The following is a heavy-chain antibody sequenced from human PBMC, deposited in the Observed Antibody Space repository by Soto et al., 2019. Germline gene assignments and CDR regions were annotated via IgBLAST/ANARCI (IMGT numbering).Heavy chain of an antibody. CDR3: AKTANGWFSAFEI. CDR2: ISGSGVTT. D-gene: IGHD6-19*01. J-gene: IGHJ3*02. V-gene: IGHV3-23*01. Sequence: EVQLLESGGGLVQPGGSLRLSCAASGFTFSSYAMSWVRQAPGKGLEWVSAISGSGVTTYYADSVKGRFTFSRDNSKNTLYLQMNSLRAEDTAVYYCAKTANGWFSAFEIWGQGTMVTVSS. CDR1: GFTFSSYA.